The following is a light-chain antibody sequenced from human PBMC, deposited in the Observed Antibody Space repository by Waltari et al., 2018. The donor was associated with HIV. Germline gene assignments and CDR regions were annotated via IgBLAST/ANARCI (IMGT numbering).Light chain of an antibody. V-gene: IGLV1-44*01. CDR1: SPNIGRNT. J-gene: IGLJ3*02. CDR3: AAWDDSLNGWV. CDR2: SNN. Sequence: QSVLNQPPSASGTPGQRVNISCSGSSPNIGRNTVNCYQQLPGTAPKLLIYSNNQLPSGVPDRFSGSKSGTSASLAISGLQSEDEADYYCAAWDDSLNGWVFGGGTKLTVL.